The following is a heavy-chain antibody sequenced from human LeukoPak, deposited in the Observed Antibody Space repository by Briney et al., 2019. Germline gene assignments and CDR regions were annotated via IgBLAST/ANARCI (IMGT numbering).Heavy chain of an antibody. J-gene: IGHJ4*02. CDR1: GFSISSCSYN. CDR2: ISYTGST. V-gene: IGHV4-39*01. CDR3: ARLMAGFGRTGY. D-gene: IGHD3-16*01. Sequence: SETLSLTCPVAGFSISSCSYNWVWIRQPPGKGLEWIGSISYTGSTYYSPSLKSRVTISADTSKNQFSLKLSSVTAADTAVYYCARLMAGFGRTGYGGQGTLVTVSS.